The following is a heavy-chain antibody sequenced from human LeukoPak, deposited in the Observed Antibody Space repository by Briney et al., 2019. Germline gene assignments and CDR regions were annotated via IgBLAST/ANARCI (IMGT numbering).Heavy chain of an antibody. CDR2: ISGIGGST. Sequence: GGSLRPSCAASGFTFSSYAMSWVRQAPGKGLEWVSAISGIGGSTYYADSVKGRFTISRDNSKNTLYLQMNSLRAEDTAVYYCARRLYCSSDTCYTGPDAFDIWGQGTMVTVSS. CDR3: ARRLYCSSDTCYTGPDAFDI. V-gene: IGHV3-23*01. D-gene: IGHD2-2*02. CDR1: GFTFSSYA. J-gene: IGHJ3*02.